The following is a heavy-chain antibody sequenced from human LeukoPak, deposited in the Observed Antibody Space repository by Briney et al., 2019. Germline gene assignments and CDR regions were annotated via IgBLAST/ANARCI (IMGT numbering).Heavy chain of an antibody. V-gene: IGHV3-30*04. CDR1: GFAFSTYT. CDR3: ARDIGVNMI. D-gene: IGHD3-22*01. CDR2: ISIGGNIK. J-gene: IGHJ4*02. Sequence: GGSLRLSCAASGFAFSTYTMHWVRQAPGKGLEWVAVISIGGNIKYYADSVKGRFTISRDNSKNTLYLQMNGLRPEDTAVYYCARDIGVNMIWGQGTLVTVSS.